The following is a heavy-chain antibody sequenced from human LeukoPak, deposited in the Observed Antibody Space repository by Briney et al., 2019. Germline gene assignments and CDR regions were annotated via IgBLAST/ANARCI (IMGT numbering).Heavy chain of an antibody. J-gene: IGHJ3*02. D-gene: IGHD4-17*01. CDR3: TRDPNGDYVGAFDM. Sequence: PGGSLRLSCAASGITFSTYAMTWVRQAPGKGLEWVSSIRGSGGGTDYADSVKGRFTISRDNSRDTLFLQMNSLRAEDTALYYCTRDPNGDYVGAFDMRGPGTMVTVSS. CDR2: IRGSGGGT. V-gene: IGHV3-23*01. CDR1: GITFSTYA.